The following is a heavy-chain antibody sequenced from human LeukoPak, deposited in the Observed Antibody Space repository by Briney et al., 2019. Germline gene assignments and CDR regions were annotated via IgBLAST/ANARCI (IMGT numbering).Heavy chain of an antibody. CDR2: INHSGST. V-gene: IGHV4-34*01. D-gene: IGHD2-2*02. CDR1: GGSFSGYY. J-gene: IGHJ3*02. Sequence: SETLSLTCAVYGGSFSGYYWSWIRQPPGKGLEWIGEINHSGSTNYNPSPKSRVTISVDTSKNQFSLKLSSVTAADTAVYYCARGHDVVVPAAILGDAFDIWGQGTMVTVSS. CDR3: ARGHDVVVPAAILGDAFDI.